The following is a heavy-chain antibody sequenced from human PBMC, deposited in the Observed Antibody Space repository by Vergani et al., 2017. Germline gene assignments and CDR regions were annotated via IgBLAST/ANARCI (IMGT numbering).Heavy chain of an antibody. Sequence: QVQLVQSGAEVKKPGASVKVSCKASGGTFSSYAISWVRQAPGQGLEWMGGIIPIFGTANYAQKFQGRVTITADESTSTAYMELSSLRSEDTAVYYCARSLLGDCSSTSCYLFDYWGQGTLVTVSS. CDR2: IIPIFGTA. CDR1: GGTFSSYA. CDR3: ARSLLGDCSSTSCYLFDY. V-gene: IGHV1-69*13. D-gene: IGHD2-2*01. J-gene: IGHJ4*02.